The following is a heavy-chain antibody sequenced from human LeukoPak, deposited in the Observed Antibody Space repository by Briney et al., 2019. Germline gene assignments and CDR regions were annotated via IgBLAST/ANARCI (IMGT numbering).Heavy chain of an antibody. J-gene: IGHJ4*02. CDR2: IYYSGST. Sequence: SQTLSLTCTVTGGSISSGDYYWSWIRQPPGKGLEWIGYIYYSGSTYYNPSLKSRVTISVDTSKNQFSLKLSSVTAADTAVYYCARVGSSSWYYFDYWVQGTLVTVSS. CDR3: ARVGSSSWYYFDY. D-gene: IGHD6-13*01. V-gene: IGHV4-30-4*08. CDR1: GGSISSGDYY.